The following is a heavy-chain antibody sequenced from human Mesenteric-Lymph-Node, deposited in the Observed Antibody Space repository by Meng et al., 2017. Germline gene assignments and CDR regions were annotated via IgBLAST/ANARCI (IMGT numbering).Heavy chain of an antibody. Sequence: GESLKISCAASGFTFSSYSMNWVRQAPGKRLEWVSTISASGDTTYYADSVKGRFTISRDNSKNTLYLQMNSLRAEDTAVYFCAKGCSGGDCYSKYFHHWVQGTLVTVSS. CDR1: GFTFSSYS. CDR2: ISASGDTT. CDR3: AKGCSGGDCYSKYFHH. D-gene: IGHD2-21*02. J-gene: IGHJ1*01. V-gene: IGHV3-23*01.